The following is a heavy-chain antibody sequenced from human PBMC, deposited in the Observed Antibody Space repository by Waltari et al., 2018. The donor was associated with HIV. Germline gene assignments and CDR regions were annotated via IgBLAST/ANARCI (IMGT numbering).Heavy chain of an antibody. CDR1: GFKVSENF. CDR2: IDGRGAT. CDR3: VRGPPNYYDYHNWFES. Sequence: EVQLVESGGALVRPGGSLRLSCVAFGFKVSENFVNWVRQAPGKGLEWVSVIDGRGATNHADFVNGRFTVSIDKSKNMVFLQLVGLKVEDTAVYYCVRGPPNYYDYHNWFESWGQGTLVTVSS. J-gene: IGHJ5*01. D-gene: IGHD3-22*01. V-gene: IGHV3-66*01.